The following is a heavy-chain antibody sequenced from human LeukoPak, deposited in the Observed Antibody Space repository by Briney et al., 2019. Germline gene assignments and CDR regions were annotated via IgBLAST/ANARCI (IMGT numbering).Heavy chain of an antibody. V-gene: IGHV1-18*01. CDR2: ISAYNGNT. J-gene: IGHJ4*02. Sequence: ASVKVSCKASGYTFTSYGISWVRQAPGQGLEWMGWISAYNGNTNYAQKLQGRVTMTTDTSTSTAYMELSSLRSEDTAVYYCARDRTTVTTSPGGMGSQDYWGQGTLVTVSS. CDR1: GYTFTSYG. D-gene: IGHD4-11*01. CDR3: ARDRTTVTTSPGGMGSQDY.